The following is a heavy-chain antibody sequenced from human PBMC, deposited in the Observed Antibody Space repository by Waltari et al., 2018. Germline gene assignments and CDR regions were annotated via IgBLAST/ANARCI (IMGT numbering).Heavy chain of an antibody. V-gene: IGHV4-34*02. CDR2: NSLKDVT. CDR1: GASLSDYF. CDR3: ARGPRDKWLGRYSGEYFHH. D-gene: IGHD6-19*01. Sequence: QVQLQQWGATLLKPSETLSLTCAVYGASLSDYFWTWIRQSPGKGLEWIGENSLKDVTYYNPSLGRRVAVHRETSKKQFDLRLESVTAADTAIYYCARGPRDKWLGRYSGEYFHHWGPGTLVSVSA. J-gene: IGHJ1*01.